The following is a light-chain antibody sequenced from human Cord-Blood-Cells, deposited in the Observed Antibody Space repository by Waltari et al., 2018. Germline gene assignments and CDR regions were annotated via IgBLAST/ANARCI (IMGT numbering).Light chain of an antibody. CDR1: QSVSSSY. CDR3: QQYGSSPRT. CDR2: GAS. J-gene: IGKJ1*01. V-gene: IGKV3-20*01. Sequence: EIVLTQSPGTLSLSPGERATLSCRASQSVSSSYLAWYQQQPGQAPRLLIYGASSRATGIPDRFRGSGSGTDFTLTISRLEPEDFAVYYCQQYGSSPRTFGQGTKVEIK.